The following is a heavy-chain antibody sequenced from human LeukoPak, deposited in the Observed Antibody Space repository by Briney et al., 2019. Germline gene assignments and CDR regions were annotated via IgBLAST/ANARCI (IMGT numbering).Heavy chain of an antibody. J-gene: IGHJ4*02. CDR1: GFTFSSYA. V-gene: IGHV3-64*01. Sequence: PGGSLRLSCAASGFTFSSYAMHWVRQAPGKGLEYVSAISSNGGSTYYANSVKGRFTISRDNSKNTLYLQMGSLRAEDMAVYYCARVRHDYGDYGGFDYWGQGTLVTVSS. CDR2: ISSNGGST. CDR3: ARVRHDYGDYGGFDY. D-gene: IGHD4-17*01.